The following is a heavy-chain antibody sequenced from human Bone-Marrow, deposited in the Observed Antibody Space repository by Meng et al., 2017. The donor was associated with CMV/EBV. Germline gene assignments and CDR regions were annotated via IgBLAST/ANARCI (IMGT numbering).Heavy chain of an antibody. CDR1: GYTFTGYY. D-gene: IGHD2-2*02. J-gene: IGHJ6*02. CDR2: INPNSGGT. CDR3: ARDQIVVVPAAIRGGDYYYGMDV. V-gene: IGHV1-2*02. Sequence: ASVKVSCKASGYTFTGYYMHWVRQAPGQGLEWMGWINPNSGGTNYAQKFQGRVTMTRDTSISTVYMELSSLRSEDTAVYYCARDQIVVVPAAIRGGDYYYGMDVWGQGTTVTVSS.